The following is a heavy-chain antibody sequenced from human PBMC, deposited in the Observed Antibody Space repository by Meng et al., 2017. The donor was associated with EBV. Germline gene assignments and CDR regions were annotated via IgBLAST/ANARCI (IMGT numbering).Heavy chain of an antibody. CDR1: GCTLSSFA. V-gene: IGHV1-69*12. CDR2: TIPLFHTT. CDR3: ASAEHYGDYVFEY. J-gene: IGHJ4*02. Sequence: QVTLVESGPAVEQPVPSVTVSCKISGCTLSSFAISWVRKAPGQGLEWMGGTIPLFHTTNYAQKFQGRLHIIADESSATTYMELSSLRSEDTAIYYCASAEHYGDYVFEYWGQGTLVTVSS. D-gene: IGHD4-17*01.